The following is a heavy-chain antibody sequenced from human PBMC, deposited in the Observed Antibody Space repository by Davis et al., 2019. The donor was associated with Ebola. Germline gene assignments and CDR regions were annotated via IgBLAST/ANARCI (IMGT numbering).Heavy chain of an antibody. V-gene: IGHV3-48*04. D-gene: IGHD5-18*01. CDR2: ISSSGSTI. CDR3: ARQSGYSYGYFDY. Sequence: PGGSLRLSCAASGFTFSSYWMSWVRQAPGKGLEWVSYISSSGSTIYYADSVKGRFTISRDNAKNSLYLQMNSLRAEDTAVYYCARQSGYSYGYFDYWGQGTLVTVSS. CDR1: GFTFSSYW. J-gene: IGHJ4*02.